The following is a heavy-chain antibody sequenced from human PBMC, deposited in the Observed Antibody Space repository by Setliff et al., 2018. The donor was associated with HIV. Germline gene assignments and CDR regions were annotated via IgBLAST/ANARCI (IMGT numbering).Heavy chain of an antibody. CDR2: IYTSGST. J-gene: IGHJ4*02. CDR3: ARATAMVFDY. V-gene: IGHV4-61*02. D-gene: IGHD5-18*01. CDR1: GGSISSGSYY. Sequence: SETLSLTCTVSGGSISSGSYYWSWIRQPAGKGLEWIGRIYTSGSTNYNPSLKSRVTISVDTSENQFSLKLSSVTAADTAVYYCARATAMVFDYWGQGTLVTVSS.